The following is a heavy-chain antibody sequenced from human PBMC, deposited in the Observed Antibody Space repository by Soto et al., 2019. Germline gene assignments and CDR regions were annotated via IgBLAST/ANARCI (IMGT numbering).Heavy chain of an antibody. CDR3: GRRGNYIVEVVAANWGMD. CDR2: ISYDGSNK. Sequence: QHAGGLRLRYPPCGVRMTLYGQHWLRTRPAKGLXWVAVISYDGSNKYYSDSVKCRINISRENSKNALYLQMNGMGAGKTAAYYCGRRGNYIVEVVAANWGMD. CDR1: GVRMTLYG. J-gene: IGHJ6*01. D-gene: IGHD2-15*01. V-gene: IGHV3-30*03.